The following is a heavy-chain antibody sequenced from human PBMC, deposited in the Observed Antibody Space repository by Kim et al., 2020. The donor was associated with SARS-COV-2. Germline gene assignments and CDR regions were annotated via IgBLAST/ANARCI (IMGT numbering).Heavy chain of an antibody. V-gene: IGHV5-51*01. CDR3: ARHRCPSSISCYWDI. J-gene: IGHJ3*02. Sequence: GESLKISCKGSGYSFSSYWIAWVRQMPGKGLEWMGIIYPDDSDTTYSPSFQGQVTISADKSISTAYLHWSSLKASDTAMYYCARHRCPSSISCYWDIWGQGTMVTVSS. CDR1: GYSFSSYW. D-gene: IGHD2-2*01. CDR2: IYPDDSDT.